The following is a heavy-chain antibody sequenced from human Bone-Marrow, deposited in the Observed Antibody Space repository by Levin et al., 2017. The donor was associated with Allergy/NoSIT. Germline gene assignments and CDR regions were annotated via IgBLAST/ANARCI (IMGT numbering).Heavy chain of an antibody. CDR1: GFDFTTYG. V-gene: IGHV3-48*04. Sequence: PGESLKISCAAYGFDFTTYGMTWVRQAPGKGLEWISYISTSGNAVNYADSVKGRFTISRDNADNLVFLQMNSLKVDDTALYYCVRGGYYKFDFWGQGALVTVAS. J-gene: IGHJ4*02. CDR2: ISTSGNAV. D-gene: IGHD3-22*01. CDR3: VRGGYYKFDF.